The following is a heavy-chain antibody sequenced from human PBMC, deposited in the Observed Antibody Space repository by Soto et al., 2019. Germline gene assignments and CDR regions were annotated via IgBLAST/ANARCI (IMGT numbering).Heavy chain of an antibody. Sequence: SQTLSLTCAISGDSVFSNSPAWNWIRQSPSRGLEWLGRTYYKSKWNNNYAVSVKSRISINADTSKNQFSLHLNSVTPEDTAVYYCARGDQAFEYWGQGTLVTVSS. J-gene: IGHJ4*02. D-gene: IGHD2-2*01. CDR3: ARGDQAFEY. CDR2: TYYKSKWNN. CDR1: GDSVFSNSPA. V-gene: IGHV6-1*01.